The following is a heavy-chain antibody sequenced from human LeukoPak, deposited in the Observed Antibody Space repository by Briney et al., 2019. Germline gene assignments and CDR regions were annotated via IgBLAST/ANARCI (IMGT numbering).Heavy chain of an antibody. CDR3: ARRRPYCSGGSCYPYFDY. CDR1: GSTVSSNY. J-gene: IGHJ4*02. Sequence: PGRSLRLSCAASGSTVSSNYMSWVRQAPGKGLEWVSVIYSGGSTYYADSVKGRFTISRDNSKNTLYLQMNSLRAEDTAVYYCARRRPYCSGGSCYPYFDYWGQGTLVTVSS. CDR2: IYSGGST. D-gene: IGHD2-15*01. V-gene: IGHV3-66*01.